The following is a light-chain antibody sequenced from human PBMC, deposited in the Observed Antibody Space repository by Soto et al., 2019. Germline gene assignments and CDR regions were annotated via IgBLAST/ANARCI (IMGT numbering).Light chain of an antibody. CDR3: HLYGASPPT. CDR2: GAS. CDR1: QSVGGS. Sequence: EIVMTHSPATLSVSPWERVTLSCRASQSVGGSLAWYRQKPGQAPRLLISGASGRATGIPDRFSASGSGTDFTLTISRLEPEDSAVFYCHLYGASPPTFGQGTKVDIK. V-gene: IGKV3-20*01. J-gene: IGKJ1*01.